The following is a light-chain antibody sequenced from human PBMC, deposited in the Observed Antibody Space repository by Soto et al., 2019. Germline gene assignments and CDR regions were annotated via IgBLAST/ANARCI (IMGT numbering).Light chain of an antibody. V-gene: IGKV3-15*01. J-gene: IGKJ1*01. CDR3: QQYNKWPWT. Sequence: EIVMTQSPATLSVSPGARATLSCRASQSVGNNLAWYQRKPGQAPRLLIYGASPRATGIPASFSGRGSGTDFSLTISSLQSEDFAVYYCQQYNKWPWTFGQGTKVDI. CDR1: QSVGNN. CDR2: GAS.